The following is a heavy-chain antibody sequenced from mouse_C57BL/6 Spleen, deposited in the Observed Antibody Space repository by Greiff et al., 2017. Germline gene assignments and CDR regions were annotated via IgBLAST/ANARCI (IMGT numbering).Heavy chain of an antibody. V-gene: IGHV1-81*01. Sequence: VKLMESGAELARPGASVKLSCKASGYTFTSYGISWVKQRPGQGLEWIGEIYPRSGNTYYNEKFKGKATLTADKSSSTAYMELRSLTSEDSAVYFCAREEIYYDYDGAWFAYWGQGTLVTVSA. J-gene: IGHJ3*01. CDR3: AREEIYYDYDGAWFAY. D-gene: IGHD2-4*01. CDR2: IYPRSGNT. CDR1: GYTFTSYG.